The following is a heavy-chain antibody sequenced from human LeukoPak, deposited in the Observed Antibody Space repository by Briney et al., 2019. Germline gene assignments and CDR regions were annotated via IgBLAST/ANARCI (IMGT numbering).Heavy chain of an antibody. J-gene: IGHJ3*02. CDR2: IYHSGST. Sequence: SETLPLTCTVSGGSISSGGYYWSWIRQPPGKGLEWIGYIYHSGSTYYNPSLKSRVTISVDRSKNQFSLKLSSVTAADTAVYYCASEGATRSAFDIWGQGTMVTVSS. V-gene: IGHV4-30-2*01. CDR1: GGSISSGGYY. CDR3: ASEGATRSAFDI. D-gene: IGHD1-26*01.